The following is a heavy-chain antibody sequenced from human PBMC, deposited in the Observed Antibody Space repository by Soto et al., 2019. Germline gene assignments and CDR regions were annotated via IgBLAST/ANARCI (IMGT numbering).Heavy chain of an antibody. V-gene: IGHV1-69*01. Sequence: QGQLVQSGAEVKKPGSSVEVSCKAAGGTVSSYALSWVLQAPGQGREWMGGFIPIFGTANYAQKCQGRVTITADESTSTVDMELSSLRSEDTAVYSCASGQRVGSFDYWGQGTLVTVSS. CDR2: FIPIFGTA. D-gene: IGHD6-6*01. J-gene: IGHJ4*02. CDR1: GGTVSSYA. CDR3: ASGQRVGSFDY.